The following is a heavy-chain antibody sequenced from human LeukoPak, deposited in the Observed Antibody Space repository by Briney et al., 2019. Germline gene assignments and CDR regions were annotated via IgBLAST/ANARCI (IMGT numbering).Heavy chain of an antibody. CDR2: ISSSSSTI. J-gene: IGHJ4*02. CDR1: GFTFSSYS. D-gene: IGHD6-13*01. V-gene: IGHV3-48*01. CDR3: AKTKPYGTTWYGGID. Sequence: GGSLRLSCAASGFTFSSYSMNWVRQAPGKGLEWVSYISSSSSTIYYADSVKGRFTISRDNAKNTLYLQMNSLRAEDTAVYYCAKTKPYGTTWYGGIDWGQGALVTVSS.